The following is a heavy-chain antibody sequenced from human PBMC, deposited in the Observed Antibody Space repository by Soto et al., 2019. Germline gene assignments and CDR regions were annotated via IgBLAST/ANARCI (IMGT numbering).Heavy chain of an antibody. J-gene: IGHJ4*02. Sequence: PEGSLRLSCAASGFTVSSSYMSWVRQAPGKGLEWVSTIYSPGSTYYAASVKGRFTISRDNSKNTLYLQMNSLRAEDTAVYYCARGLVGATTAFDCWGQGTLGTVSA. CDR1: GFTVSSSY. V-gene: IGHV3-53*01. CDR3: ARGLVGATTAFDC. CDR2: IYSPGST. D-gene: IGHD1-26*01.